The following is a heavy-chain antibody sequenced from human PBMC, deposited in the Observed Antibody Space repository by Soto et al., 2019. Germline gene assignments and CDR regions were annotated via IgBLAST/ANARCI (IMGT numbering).Heavy chain of an antibody. D-gene: IGHD3-3*01. CDR2: IYPGDSNT. CDR1: GYSFSSYW. V-gene: IGHV5-51*01. J-gene: IGHJ6*02. CDR3: ARHAYDFWSGHPNPRYYYGMDV. Sequence: PGESLKISCKASGYSFSSYWIGWVRQMPGKGLEWMGFIYPGDSNTRYSPSLQGQVTISVDKSISTAYLQWSSLKATDTAMYYCARHAYDFWSGHPNPRYYYGMDVWGQGTTVTVSS.